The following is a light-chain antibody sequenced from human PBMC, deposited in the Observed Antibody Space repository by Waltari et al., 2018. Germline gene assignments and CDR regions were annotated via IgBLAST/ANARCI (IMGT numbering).Light chain of an antibody. CDR3: ISRDSSGNPLVA. Sequence: SSELTQDPAVSVALGQTVRITCQGDSLRSYYASWYQQKAGQAPVLVIYGKNNRPSGIPDRVSGSSSGNTASLTITRAQAEDEADYYCISRDSSGNPLVAFGGGTKLTVL. J-gene: IGLJ2*01. V-gene: IGLV3-19*01. CDR2: GKN. CDR1: SLRSYY.